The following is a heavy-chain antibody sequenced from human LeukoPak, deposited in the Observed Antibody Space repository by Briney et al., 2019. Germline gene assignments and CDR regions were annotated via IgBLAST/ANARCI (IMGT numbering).Heavy chain of an antibody. J-gene: IGHJ3*01. CDR1: GYTFTGYY. CDR3: ARVGDWAYYYDSSGYSSY. D-gene: IGHD3-22*01. CDR2: MNPNSGNT. Sequence: GASVKVSCKASGYTFTGYYMHWVRQAPGQGLEWMGWMNPNSGNTGYAQKFQGRVTMTRNTSISTAYMELSSLRSEDTAVYYCARVGDWAYYYDSSGYSSYWGQGTMVTVSS. V-gene: IGHV1-8*02.